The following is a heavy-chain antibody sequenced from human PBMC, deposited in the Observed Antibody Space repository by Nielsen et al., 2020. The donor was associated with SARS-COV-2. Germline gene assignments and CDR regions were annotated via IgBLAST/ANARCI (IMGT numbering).Heavy chain of an antibody. D-gene: IGHD2-15*01. CDR3: ARGACSGGSCYSGYYGMDV. Sequence: WLRQPPGKGLEWIGEINHSESTNYNPSLKSRVTISVDTSKNQFSLKLSSVTAADTAVYYCARGACSGGSCYSGYYGMDVWGQGTTVTVSS. J-gene: IGHJ6*02. V-gene: IGHV4-34*01. CDR2: INHSEST.